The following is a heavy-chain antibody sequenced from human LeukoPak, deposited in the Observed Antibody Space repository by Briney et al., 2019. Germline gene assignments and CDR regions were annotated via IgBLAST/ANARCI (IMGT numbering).Heavy chain of an antibody. D-gene: IGHD6-19*01. CDR3: VKNGIYRSRWYGGYFDY. Sequence: PGGSLRLSCSPSVFTFRVYAIHCVPQAPGKGLEYVSVISRNGGSTYYSDSVKGKFTISSDNSQITLYLKMSHLRAEDTAVYYCVKNGIYRSRWYGGYFDYWGQGTLVAVSS. V-gene: IGHV3-64D*09. CDR1: VFTFRVYA. J-gene: IGHJ4*02. CDR2: ISRNGGST.